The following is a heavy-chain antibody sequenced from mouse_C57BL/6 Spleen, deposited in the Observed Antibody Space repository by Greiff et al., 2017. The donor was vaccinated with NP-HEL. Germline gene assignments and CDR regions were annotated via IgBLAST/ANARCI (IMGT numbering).Heavy chain of an antibody. V-gene: IGHV5-17*01. J-gene: IGHJ3*01. CDR1: GFTFSDYG. Sequence: EVMLVESGGGLVKPGGSLKLSCAASGFTFSDYGMHWVRQAPEKGLEWVAYISSGSSTIYYADTVKGRFTISRDNANNTLFLQMTSLRSEDTGVYCCARLEFAGWGKGTLVTVAA. CDR2: ISSGSSTI. CDR3: ARLEFAG.